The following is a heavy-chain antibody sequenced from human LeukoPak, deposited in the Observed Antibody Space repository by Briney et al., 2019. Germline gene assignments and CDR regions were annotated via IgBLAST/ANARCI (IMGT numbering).Heavy chain of an antibody. J-gene: IGHJ5*02. CDR1: GYTFTSYG. CDR2: ISAYNGNT. V-gene: IGHV1-18*01. D-gene: IGHD3-3*01. CDR3: ARDHPALRFLEWLPWFDP. Sequence: ASVKVSCKASGYTFTSYGIRWVRQAPGQGLEWMGWISAYNGNTNYAQKLQGRVTMTTDTSTSTAYMELRSLRSDDTAVYYCARDHPALRFLEWLPWFDPWGQGTLVTVSS.